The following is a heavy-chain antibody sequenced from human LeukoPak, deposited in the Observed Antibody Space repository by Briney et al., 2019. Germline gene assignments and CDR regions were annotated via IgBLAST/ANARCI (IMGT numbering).Heavy chain of an antibody. CDR1: GGSFSGYY. CDR3: ARVLLAVAGTDYFDY. D-gene: IGHD6-19*01. Sequence: PSETLSLTCAVYGGSFSGYYWSWIRQPPGKGLEWIGEINHTGSTNYNPSLKSRVTISVDTSKNQFSLKLSSVTAADTAVYYCARVLLAVAGTDYFDYWGRETLVTVSS. V-gene: IGHV4-34*01. CDR2: INHTGST. J-gene: IGHJ4*02.